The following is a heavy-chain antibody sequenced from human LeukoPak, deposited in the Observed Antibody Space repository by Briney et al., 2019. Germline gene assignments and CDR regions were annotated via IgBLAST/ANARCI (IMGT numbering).Heavy chain of an antibody. D-gene: IGHD2-8*01. CDR2: ISGSGGST. V-gene: IGHV3-23*01. CDR3: AKDLMGAGIYSPFDY. CDR1: GFTFSSYA. Sequence: PGGSLRLSCAASGFTFSSYAMSWVRQAPGKGLEWVSAISGSGGSTYYADSAKGRFTISRDNSKNTLYLQMNSLRAEDTAVYYCAKDLMGAGIYSPFDYWGQGTLVTVSS. J-gene: IGHJ4*02.